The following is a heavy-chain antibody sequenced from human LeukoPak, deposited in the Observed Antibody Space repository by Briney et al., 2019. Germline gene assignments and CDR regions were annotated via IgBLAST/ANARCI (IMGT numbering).Heavy chain of an antibody. J-gene: IGHJ6*03. CDR2: ISGDGGST. V-gene: IGHV3-43*02. CDR3: AKEGYYYDSSGYRAYYYYMDV. D-gene: IGHD3-22*01. Sequence: GGSLRLSXAASGFTFDDYAMHWVRQAPGKGLEWVSLISGDGGSTYYADSVKGRFTISRDNSKNSLYLQMDSLRTEDTALYYCAKEGYYYDSSGYRAYYYYMDVWGKGTTVTVSS. CDR1: GFTFDDYA.